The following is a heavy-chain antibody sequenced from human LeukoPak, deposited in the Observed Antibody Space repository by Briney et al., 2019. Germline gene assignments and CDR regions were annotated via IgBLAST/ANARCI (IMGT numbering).Heavy chain of an antibody. V-gene: IGHV3-23*01. D-gene: IGHD6-6*01. CDR2: ISGSGGST. CDR1: VFTFSSDA. CDR3: AKGRSATIDY. J-gene: IGHJ4*02. Sequence: GRSLRLSCAASVFTFSSDAMSWVRQAPGEGVEWVSAISGSGGSTYYADSVKDRFTISRDNSKNTLYLQMNSLRAEDTAVYYCAKGRSATIDYWGQGTLVTVSS.